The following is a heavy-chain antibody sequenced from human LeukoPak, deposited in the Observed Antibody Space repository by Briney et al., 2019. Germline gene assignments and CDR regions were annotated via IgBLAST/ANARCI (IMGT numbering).Heavy chain of an antibody. CDR3: AKDHSTVPYYFDY. CDR1: GFTFSNYA. Sequence: PGGSLRLSCAASGFTFSNYAMNWVRQAPGKGLEWVSGISGSGSSTYYADSVKGRFTISRDNSKNTLYLQMNSLRAEDTATYYCAKDHSTVPYYFDYWGQGTLVTVSS. CDR2: ISGSGSST. D-gene: IGHD5/OR15-5a*01. J-gene: IGHJ4*02. V-gene: IGHV3-23*01.